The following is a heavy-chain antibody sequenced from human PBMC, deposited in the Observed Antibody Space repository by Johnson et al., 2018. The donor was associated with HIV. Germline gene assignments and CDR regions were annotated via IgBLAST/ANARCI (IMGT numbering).Heavy chain of an antibody. V-gene: IGHV3-30*01. D-gene: IGHD3-3*01. CDR1: ESIFGNYA. J-gene: IGHJ3*02. CDR3: ARDMAYYDFWSGELGPRGAFDI. Sequence: QVHLVESGEGVVRPGKSLRPSCEASESIFGNYAIPGVRKAPGKGLKWVAVIADDGGKKYYADSVKARFTFPRENSKNTRYLQMNTLSAEDTAVYYCARDMAYYDFWSGELGPRGAFDIWGQGTMVTVSP. CDR2: IADDGGKK.